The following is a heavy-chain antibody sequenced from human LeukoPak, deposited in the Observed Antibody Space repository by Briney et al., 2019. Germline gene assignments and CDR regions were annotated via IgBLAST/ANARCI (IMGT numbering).Heavy chain of an antibody. CDR2: IYYSGTT. CDR3: ARQVSDYFYYYIDD. V-gene: IGHV4-39*01. Sequence: PSETLSLTCSVSGGSISSSSYYWNWIRQPPGKGLEWVGSIYYSGTTYYNSSLKSRVTISEDTSKNRFSLKLTSVTAADTAVYYCARQVSDYFYYYIDDWCEGTTVIVSS. CDR1: GGSISSSSYY. J-gene: IGHJ6*03.